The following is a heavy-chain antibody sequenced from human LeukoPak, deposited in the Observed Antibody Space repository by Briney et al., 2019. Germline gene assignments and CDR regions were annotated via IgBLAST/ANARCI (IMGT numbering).Heavy chain of an antibody. J-gene: IGHJ3*02. V-gene: IGHV3-53*01. D-gene: IGHD3-22*01. Sequence: GGSLRLSCAASGFVASASYISWFRQAPGRGLEWVSVVYSSYSPYYSDSVQRRFTISTDTSKNRVFIQMTSLRVGDPAVYYCVKDNDYYDSSDAFDIWGQATMVAVSS. CDR3: VKDNDYYDSSDAFDI. CDR1: GFVASASY. CDR2: VYSSYSP.